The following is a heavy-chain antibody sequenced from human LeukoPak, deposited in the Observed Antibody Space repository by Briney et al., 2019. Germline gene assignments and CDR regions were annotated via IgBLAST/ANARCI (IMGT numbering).Heavy chain of an antibody. CDR3: ARARGDFWSGYSLDY. V-gene: IGHV4-59*01. Sequence: SETLSLACTVSGGSISSYYWSWIRQPPGKGLEWIGYIYYSGSTNYNPSLKSRVTISVDTSKNQFSLKLSSVTAADTAVYYCARARGDFWSGYSLDYWGQGTLVTVSS. CDR2: IYYSGST. CDR1: GGSISSYY. J-gene: IGHJ4*02. D-gene: IGHD3-3*01.